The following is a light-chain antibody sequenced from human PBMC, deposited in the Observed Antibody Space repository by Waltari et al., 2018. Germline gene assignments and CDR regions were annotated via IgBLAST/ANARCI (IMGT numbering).Light chain of an antibody. CDR2: KVS. J-gene: IGKJ2*03. CDR1: QSLLHSDGNTY. Sequence: DVVMTQSPLSLSIAPGQPASIPCRSSQSLLHSDGNTYLSWYQHKPGQPPRLLIYKVSNRDFGVPDRFSGSGTGTDFTLKISRLEAEDVGIYYCGQGTHWPSFGQGTKVEIK. CDR3: GQGTHWPS. V-gene: IGKV2-30*02.